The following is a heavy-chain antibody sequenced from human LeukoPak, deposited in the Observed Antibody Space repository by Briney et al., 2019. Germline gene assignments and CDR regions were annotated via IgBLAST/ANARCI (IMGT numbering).Heavy chain of an antibody. J-gene: IGHJ4*02. CDR3: ELARYSYGTYFDY. CDR2: INHSGST. CDR1: GGSFSGYY. Sequence: SETLSLTCAVYGGSFSGYYWSWIRQPPAKGLEWIGEINHSGSTNYNPSLKSRVTISVDTSQNHFSLQLTAVTAADTAVYYCELARYSYGTYFDYWGQGSLVTVSS. D-gene: IGHD5-18*01. V-gene: IGHV4-34*01.